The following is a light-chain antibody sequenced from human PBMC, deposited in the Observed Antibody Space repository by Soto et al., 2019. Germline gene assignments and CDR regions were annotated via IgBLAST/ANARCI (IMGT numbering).Light chain of an antibody. CDR2: WAS. J-gene: IGKJ4*01. Sequence: DIVMTQSPDSLAVSLGERATINCKSSQSVLYSSNNKNYLAWYQQKPGQPPKLLIYWASTRESGVPDRFSGSGSGTDFTLTISSLQAEDVAVYYYQQYYSTSELTFGGGTKVEIK. CDR3: QQYYSTSELT. CDR1: QSVLYSSNNKNY. V-gene: IGKV4-1*01.